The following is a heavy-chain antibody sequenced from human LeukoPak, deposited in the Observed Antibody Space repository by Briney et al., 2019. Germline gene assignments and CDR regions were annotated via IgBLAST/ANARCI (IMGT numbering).Heavy chain of an antibody. Sequence: GGSLRLSCVASGFSFSNYWMHWVRQAPGKGLVWVSRIKSDGSTTTYADSVKGRFTISRDNAKNTLYLELSSLRAEDTAVYYCARASTAVTTRDYFDYWGQGTLVTVSS. CDR1: GFSFSNYW. V-gene: IGHV3-74*01. D-gene: IGHD4-17*01. CDR3: ARASTAVTTRDYFDY. J-gene: IGHJ4*02. CDR2: IKSDGSTT.